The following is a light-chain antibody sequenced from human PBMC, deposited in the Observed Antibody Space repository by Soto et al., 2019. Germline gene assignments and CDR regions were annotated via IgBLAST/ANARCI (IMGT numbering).Light chain of an antibody. Sequence: DIQMTQSPTSLSASVGDRVTITCRASQGIRNYVAWYQQIPGKAPELLIYAASTLQSGVPSWFSGSGSGTDFTLTINGLQPEDVATYSCQKYSSVPVFGPGTKVEIK. CDR2: AAS. CDR3: QKYSSVPV. V-gene: IGKV1-27*01. CDR1: QGIRNY. J-gene: IGKJ3*01.